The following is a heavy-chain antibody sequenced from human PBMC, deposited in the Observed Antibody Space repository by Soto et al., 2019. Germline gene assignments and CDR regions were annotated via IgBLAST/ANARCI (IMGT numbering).Heavy chain of an antibody. Sequence: QVQLVESGGGVVQPGRSLRLSCAASGFTFSSYAMHWVRQAPGKGLEWVAVISYHGSNKYYADSVKGRFTISRDNSKNTVDLQRNSLRAEDTAVYYCARDCISASCYQGYYYYGMDVWGQGTTVTVSS. CDR3: ARDCISASCYQGYYYYGMDV. V-gene: IGHV3-30-3*01. CDR1: GFTFSSYA. D-gene: IGHD2-2*01. J-gene: IGHJ6*02. CDR2: ISYHGSNK.